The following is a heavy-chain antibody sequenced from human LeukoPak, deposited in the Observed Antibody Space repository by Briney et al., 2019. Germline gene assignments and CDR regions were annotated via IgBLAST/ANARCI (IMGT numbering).Heavy chain of an antibody. CDR1: GGSISSYY. CDR2: IQTSGST. Sequence: SETLSLTCTVSGGSISSYYWTWIRQPAGKGLEWIGRIQTSGSTNYNPSLKTRVTMSVDTSKNQLSLRLTFVTAADTAVYYCARGSGYDWDWFDPWGRGTQVTVSS. D-gene: IGHD5-12*01. J-gene: IGHJ2*01. V-gene: IGHV4-4*07. CDR3: ARGSGYDWDWFDP.